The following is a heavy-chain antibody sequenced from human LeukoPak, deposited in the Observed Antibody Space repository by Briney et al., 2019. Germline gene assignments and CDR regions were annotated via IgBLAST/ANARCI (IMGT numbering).Heavy chain of an antibody. V-gene: IGHV3-9*01. CDR1: GFTLDDYA. CDR2: ISWNSGGI. J-gene: IGHJ4*02. D-gene: IGHD5-18*01. Sequence: GGSLRLSCAASGFTLDDYAMHWVRQAPGKGLEWVSGISWNSGGIGYADSVKGRFTISRDNAKNSVYLQMNSLRAEDTALYYCAKGYSYGYDYFDYWGQGTLVTVSS. CDR3: AKGYSYGYDYFDY.